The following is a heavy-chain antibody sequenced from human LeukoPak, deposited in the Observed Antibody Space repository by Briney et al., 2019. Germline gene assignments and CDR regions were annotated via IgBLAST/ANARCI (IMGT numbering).Heavy chain of an antibody. Sequence: SETLSLTCTVSGGSISSYYWSWIRQPPGKGLEWIGYIYYSGSTNYNPSLKSRVTISVDTSKNQFSLKLSSVTAADTAVYYCAALLHYGSGSDYWGQGTLVTVSS. CDR2: IYYSGST. CDR3: AALLHYGSGSDY. CDR1: GGSISSYY. V-gene: IGHV4-59*01. J-gene: IGHJ4*02. D-gene: IGHD3-10*01.